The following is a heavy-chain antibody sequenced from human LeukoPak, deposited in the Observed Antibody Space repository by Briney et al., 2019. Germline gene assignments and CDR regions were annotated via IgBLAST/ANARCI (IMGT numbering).Heavy chain of an antibody. CDR3: ARPMGSSWYGWFDP. V-gene: IGHV4-61*02. Sequence: KPSETLSLTCTVSGGSISSGSYYWSWIRQPAGKGLEWIGRIYTSGSTNYNPSLKSRVTISVDTSKNQFSLKLSSVTAADTAVYYCARPMGSSWYGWFDPWGQGTLVTVSS. D-gene: IGHD6-13*01. CDR2: IYTSGST. CDR1: GGSISSGSYY. J-gene: IGHJ5*02.